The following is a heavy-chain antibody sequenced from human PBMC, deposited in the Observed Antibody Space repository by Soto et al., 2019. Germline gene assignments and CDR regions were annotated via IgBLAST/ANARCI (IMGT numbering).Heavy chain of an antibody. CDR2: IIPILGIA. CDR1: GGTFSSYT. D-gene: IGHD3-3*01. J-gene: IGHJ6*02. Sequence: SVKVSCKASGGTFSSYTISWVRQATGQGLEWMGRIIPILGIANYAQKFQGRVTITADKSTSTAYMELSSLRSEDTAVYYCARDRGPVLRFLEWFPMDVWGQGTTVTVSS. V-gene: IGHV1-69*04. CDR3: ARDRGPVLRFLEWFPMDV.